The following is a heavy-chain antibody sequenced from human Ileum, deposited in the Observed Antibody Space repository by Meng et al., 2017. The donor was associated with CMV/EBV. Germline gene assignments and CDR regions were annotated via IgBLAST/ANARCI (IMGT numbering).Heavy chain of an antibody. D-gene: IGHD6-6*01. V-gene: IGHV6-1*01. CDR1: GDSVSTNNVA. Sequence: QRQQSGPGLVKPSQTLSLTCDISGDSVSTNNVAWNWIRQSPLRGLEWLGRTAYRSKWDYEYSVSVKSRITISPDTSKNQFSLQPRSVTPEDTAVYYCARESELLRFDHWGQGTLVTVSS. CDR2: TAYRSKWDY. CDR3: ARESELLRFDH. J-gene: IGHJ4*02.